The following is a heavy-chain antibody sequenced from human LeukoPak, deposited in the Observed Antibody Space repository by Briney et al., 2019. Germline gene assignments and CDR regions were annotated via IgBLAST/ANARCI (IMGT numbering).Heavy chain of an antibody. Sequence: GSLRLSCAASGFIFSSYSMNWVRQAPGKGLEWVSSISNSGIYIFYADSVKGRFTMSRDNGKNSLFLQMNSLRAEETAVYFCARHMTPESTTPYYYGMDVWGQGTTVTVSS. CDR2: ISNSGIYI. D-gene: IGHD2-15*01. J-gene: IGHJ6*02. V-gene: IGHV3-21*01. CDR1: GFIFSSYS. CDR3: ARHMTPESTTPYYYGMDV.